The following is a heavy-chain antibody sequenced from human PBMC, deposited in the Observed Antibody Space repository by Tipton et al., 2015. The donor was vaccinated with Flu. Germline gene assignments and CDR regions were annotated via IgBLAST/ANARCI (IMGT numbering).Heavy chain of an antibody. CDR1: GGSISSGGYS. D-gene: IGHD6-13*01. CDR2: IYHSGST. CDR3: ARVASQLVLDS. J-gene: IGHJ4*02. V-gene: IGHV4-30-2*01. Sequence: TLSLTCAVYGGSISSGGYSWSWIRQPPGKGLEWIGYIYHSGSTYYNPSLKSRVTISVDRSKNQFSLKLSSVTAADTAVYYCARVASQLVLDSWGQGTLVTVSS.